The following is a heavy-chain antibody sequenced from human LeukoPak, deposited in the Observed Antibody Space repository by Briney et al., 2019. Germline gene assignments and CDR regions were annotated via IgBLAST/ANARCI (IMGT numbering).Heavy chain of an antibody. D-gene: IGHD3-22*01. V-gene: IGHV1-2*02. CDR3: ARRHYYDSSGYDY. J-gene: IGHJ4*02. CDR2: INPNSGGT. CDR1: GYTFTGYY. Sequence: ASVKVSCKDSGYTFTGYYMHWVRQAPGQGLEWMGWINPNSGGTNYAQKFQGRVTMTRDTSISTAYMELNRLRSDDTAVYYCARRHYYDSSGYDYWGQGTLVTVSS.